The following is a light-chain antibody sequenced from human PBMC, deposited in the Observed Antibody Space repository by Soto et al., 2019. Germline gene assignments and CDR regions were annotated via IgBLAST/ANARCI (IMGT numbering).Light chain of an antibody. J-gene: IGKJ4*01. CDR2: GAS. CDR3: QQYGSSPLS. CDR1: QSVSSSY. Sequence: EIVLTQSPGTLSVSPGERATLSCRASQSVSSSYLAWYQQKPGQAPRLLIYGASSRATGIRDWFSGSGSGTDFTLTIRRLEPEDFAVYYCQQYGSSPLSFGGGTKVEIK. V-gene: IGKV3-20*01.